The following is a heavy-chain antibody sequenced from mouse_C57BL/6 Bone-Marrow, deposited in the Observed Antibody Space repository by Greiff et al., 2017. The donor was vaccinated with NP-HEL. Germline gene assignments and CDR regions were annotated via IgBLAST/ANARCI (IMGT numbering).Heavy chain of an antibody. J-gene: IGHJ1*03. V-gene: IGHV5-16*01. D-gene: IGHD1-1*01. CDR2: INYDGSST. CDR3: ARIIYYYGSNWYFDV. CDR1: GFTFSDYY. Sequence: EVQLVESEGGLVQPGSSMKLSCTASGFTFSDYYMAWVRQVPEKGLEWVANINYDGSSTYYLDSLKSRFIISRDNAKNILYLQMSSLKSEDTATYYCARIIYYYGSNWYFDVWGTGTTVTVSS.